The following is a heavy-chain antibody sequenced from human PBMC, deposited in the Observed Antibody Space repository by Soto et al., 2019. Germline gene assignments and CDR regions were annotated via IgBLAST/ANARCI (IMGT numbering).Heavy chain of an antibody. D-gene: IGHD3-10*01. V-gene: IGHV4-59*01. CDR3: ASSPSTLYYGSGSPMPYYYYGMDV. CDR1: GGSISSYY. Sequence: PSETLSLTCTVSGGSISSYYWSWIRQPPGKGLEWIGYIYYSGSTNYNPSLKSRVTISVDTSKNQFSLKLSSVTAADTAVYYCASSPSTLYYGSGSPMPYYYYGMDVWGQGTTVTVSS. CDR2: IYYSGST. J-gene: IGHJ6*02.